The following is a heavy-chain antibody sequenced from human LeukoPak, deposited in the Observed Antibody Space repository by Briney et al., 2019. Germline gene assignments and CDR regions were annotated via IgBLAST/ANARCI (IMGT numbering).Heavy chain of an antibody. J-gene: IGHJ4*02. D-gene: IGHD3-16*01. Sequence: GGSLRLSCAASGFTFDDYAMHWVRQAPGKGLEWVSLISWDGGSTYYADSVKGRFTISRDNSKNSLYLQMNSLRAEDTALYYCAKGWGTGYYFDYWGQGTLVTVSS. CDR1: GFTFDDYA. CDR3: AKGWGTGYYFDY. CDR2: ISWDGGST. V-gene: IGHV3-43D*03.